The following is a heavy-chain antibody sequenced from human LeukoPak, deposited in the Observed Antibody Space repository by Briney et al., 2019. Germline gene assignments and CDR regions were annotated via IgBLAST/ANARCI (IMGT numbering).Heavy chain of an antibody. Sequence: PPETLSLTCTVSGDSFGTYYWSWIRQPPGKGLEWIGYISYSGRTNYSPSLRSRVTLSLDTSKSQFSLKLSSVTAADTAFYYCARGSHYGSGRLFDYWGQGTLVTVSS. V-gene: IGHV4-59*01. CDR1: GDSFGTYY. CDR2: ISYSGRT. J-gene: IGHJ4*02. CDR3: ARGSHYGSGRLFDY. D-gene: IGHD3-10*01.